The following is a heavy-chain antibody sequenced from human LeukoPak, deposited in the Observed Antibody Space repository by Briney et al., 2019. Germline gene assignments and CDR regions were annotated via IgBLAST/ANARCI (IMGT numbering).Heavy chain of an antibody. Sequence: PGGSLRLSCAASGSTFSSHWMHWVRQAPGKGLVWVSRINGAGSSTSYADSVKGRFTVSRDNAKNTLNLQMNSLRAEDTAVYYCARDLFFSDAGYSSGWRAEYFHHWGEGTLVTISS. CDR3: ARDLFFSDAGYSSGWRAEYFHH. D-gene: IGHD6-19*01. CDR2: INGAGSST. CDR1: GSTFSSHW. J-gene: IGHJ1*01. V-gene: IGHV3-74*01.